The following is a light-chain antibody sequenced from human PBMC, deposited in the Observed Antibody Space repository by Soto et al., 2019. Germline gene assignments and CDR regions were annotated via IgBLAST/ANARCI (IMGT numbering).Light chain of an antibody. CDR3: QQYGSSPPYT. J-gene: IGKJ2*01. CDR2: GAS. Sequence: EIVLTQSPGTLSLSPGERATLSCRASQSVSSSYLAWYQQKPGQAPRLLIYGASSRATGSPDRFSGSGSGSDFTLTISRLEPEALAVYYCQQYGSSPPYTFGQGTKLEIK. V-gene: IGKV3-20*01. CDR1: QSVSSSY.